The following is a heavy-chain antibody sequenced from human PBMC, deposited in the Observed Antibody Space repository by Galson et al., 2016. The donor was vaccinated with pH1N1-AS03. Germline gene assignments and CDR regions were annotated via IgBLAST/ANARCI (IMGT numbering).Heavy chain of an antibody. J-gene: IGHJ4*02. CDR3: ARMSAANFDY. D-gene: IGHD2-2*01. Sequence: ETLSLTCGVSNYSINSGYYWGWIRQPPGKGLEWIGSIHHGGSTYYTPSLKSRVSFPVDTSKNQFALKLSSVTAADPAVYYGARMSAANFDYWGQGTLVTVSS. CDR1: NYSINSGYY. V-gene: IGHV4-38-2*01. CDR2: IHHGGST.